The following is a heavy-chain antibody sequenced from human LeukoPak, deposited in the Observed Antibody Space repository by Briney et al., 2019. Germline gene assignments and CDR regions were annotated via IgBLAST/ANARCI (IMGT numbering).Heavy chain of an antibody. CDR3: AKGQGHLYGDYVRYFDY. CDR2: ISGDGGST. D-gene: IGHD4-17*01. J-gene: IGHJ4*02. V-gene: IGHV3-43*02. Sequence: PGGSLRLSCAASGFTFTSYAMTWVRQAPGKGLEWVSLISGDGGSTYYADSVKGRFTISRDNSNNSLYLHMDSLTTEDTALYYCAKGQGHLYGDYVRYFDYWGQGTLVIVSS. CDR1: GFTFTSYA.